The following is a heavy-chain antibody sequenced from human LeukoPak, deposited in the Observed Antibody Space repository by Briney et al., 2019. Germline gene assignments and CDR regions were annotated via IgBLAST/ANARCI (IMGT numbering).Heavy chain of an antibody. J-gene: IGHJ4*02. CDR3: ARGGIYSYKPFDY. CDR2: INSNGSSI. D-gene: IGHD5-18*01. CDR1: GFTFSSYW. Sequence: GGSLRLSYAASGFTFSSYWMHWVRQAPGEGLVWVSRINSNGSSISYADSVKGRFTISRDNAKNTLYLQMNSLRAEDTAVYYCARGGIYSYKPFDYWGQGTLVTVSS. V-gene: IGHV3-74*01.